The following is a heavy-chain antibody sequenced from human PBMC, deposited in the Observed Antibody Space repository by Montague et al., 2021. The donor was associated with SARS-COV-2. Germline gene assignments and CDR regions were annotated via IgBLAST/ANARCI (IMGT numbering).Heavy chain of an antibody. CDR2: IYYSGST. V-gene: IGHV4-39*01. D-gene: IGHD2-21*02. Sequence: SETLSLTCTVSGGSISSSNYYWGWLRQPPGQGLEWTGSIYYSGSTHYTPSLKSRVTISVDTSKYQFSLKLSSVAAAATAVYSCARRGDCGCPRFDDWGQGTPVSVSS. CDR1: GGSISSSNYY. CDR3: ARRGDCGCPRFDD. J-gene: IGHJ4*02.